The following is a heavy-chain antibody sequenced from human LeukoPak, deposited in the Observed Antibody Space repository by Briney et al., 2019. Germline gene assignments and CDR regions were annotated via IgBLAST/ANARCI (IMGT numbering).Heavy chain of an antibody. V-gene: IGHV4-34*01. CDR1: GGSFSGYY. Sequence: SETLSLTCAVYGGSFSGYYWSWIRQPPGKGLEWIGEINHSGSTNYNPTLKSRVTISVDTSKNQFSLKLSSVTAADTAVYYCARGKILDYWGQGTLVTVSS. D-gene: IGHD2/OR15-2a*01. J-gene: IGHJ4*02. CDR3: ARGKILDY. CDR2: INHSGST.